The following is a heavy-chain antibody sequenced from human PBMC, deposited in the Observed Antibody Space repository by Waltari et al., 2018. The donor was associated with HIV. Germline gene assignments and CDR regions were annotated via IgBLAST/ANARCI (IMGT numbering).Heavy chain of an antibody. V-gene: IGHV1-69*01. D-gene: IGHD1-20*01. CDR2: IIPNVGTA. Sequence: QVQLVQSGAEVKKPGSSVKVSCKASGGTFSSYAISWVRQAPGQGLEWMGGIIPNVGTANYAQKFQGRVTSTADESTSTAYMELSSLRSEDTAVYYCARDPITGTTGYYYGMDVWGQGTTVTVSS. J-gene: IGHJ6*02. CDR3: ARDPITGTTGYYYGMDV. CDR1: GGTFSSYA.